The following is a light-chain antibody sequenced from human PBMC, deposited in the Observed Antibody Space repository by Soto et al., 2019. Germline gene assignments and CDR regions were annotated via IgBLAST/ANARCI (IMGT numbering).Light chain of an antibody. CDR3: QQYTSDWT. CDR1: QSISSW. Sequence: DIQMTQSPSTLSASVGDRVTITFRASQSISSWLAWYQQKPGKAPNLLIYDASSLESGVPSRFSGSGSGTEFTLTISSLQPDDFATYYCQQYTSDWTFGQGTKVDI. CDR2: DAS. V-gene: IGKV1-5*01. J-gene: IGKJ1*01.